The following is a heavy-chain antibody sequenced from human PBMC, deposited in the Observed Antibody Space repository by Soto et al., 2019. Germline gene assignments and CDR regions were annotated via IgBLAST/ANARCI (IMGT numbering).Heavy chain of an antibody. J-gene: IGHJ6*02. CDR2: ISYDGSNK. CDR1: GFTFSSYG. V-gene: IGHV3-30*18. CDR3: AKGILSYYYGSGSSTYYYYYYGMDV. Sequence: PGGSLRLSCAASGFTFSSYGMHWVRQAPGKGLEWVAVISYDGSNKYYADSVKGRFTISRDNSKNTLYLQMNSLRAEDTAVYYCAKGILSYYYGSGSSTYYYYYYGMDVWGQGTTVTAP. D-gene: IGHD3-10*01.